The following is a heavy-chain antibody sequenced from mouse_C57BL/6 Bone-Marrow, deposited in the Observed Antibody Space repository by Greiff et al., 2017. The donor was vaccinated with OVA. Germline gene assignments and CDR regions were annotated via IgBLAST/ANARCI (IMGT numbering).Heavy chain of an antibody. V-gene: IGHV1-5*01. CDR2: IYPGNSGT. J-gene: IGHJ2*01. Sequence: EVQLQQSGTVLARPGASVKMSCKTSGYTFTSYWMHWVQQRPGQGLEWIGAIYPGNSGTSYNQKFKGKAKLTAVNSASTAYMELSSLTNEDSAVDYCTREAYSPYYCDYWGQGTTLTVSS. CDR3: TREAYSPYYCDY. CDR1: GYTFTSYW. D-gene: IGHD6-2*01.